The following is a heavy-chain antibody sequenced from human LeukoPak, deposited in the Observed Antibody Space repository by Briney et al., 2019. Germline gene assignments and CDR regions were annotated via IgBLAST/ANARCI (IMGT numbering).Heavy chain of an antibody. D-gene: IGHD2-2*01. CDR2: IIPILGIA. J-gene: IGHJ5*02. CDR1: GGTFSSYT. CDR3: ARDLEAVVVVPAAYTPFDP. V-gene: IGHV1-69*04. Sequence: SAKVSCKASGGTFSSYTISWVRQAPGQGLEWMGRIIPILGIANYAQKFQGRVTITADKSTSTAYMELSSLRSEDTAVYYCARDLEAVVVVPAAYTPFDPWGQGTLVTVSS.